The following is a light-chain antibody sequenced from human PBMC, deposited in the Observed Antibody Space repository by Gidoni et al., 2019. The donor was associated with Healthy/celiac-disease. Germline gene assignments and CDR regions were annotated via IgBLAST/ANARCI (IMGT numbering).Light chain of an antibody. CDR1: QSISSW. J-gene: IGKJ2*01. V-gene: IGKV1-5*03. Sequence: DIQMTQSPSTLSASVGDRVTITCRASQSISSWLAWYQQKPGKAPKLLIYKATSLESGVPSRFSGSGSGTEFTLTISSLQPDDFATYYCQQYNSYPYTFGQGTKLEIK. CDR3: QQYNSYPYT. CDR2: KAT.